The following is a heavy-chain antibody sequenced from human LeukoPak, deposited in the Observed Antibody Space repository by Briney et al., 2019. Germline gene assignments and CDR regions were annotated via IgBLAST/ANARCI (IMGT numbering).Heavy chain of an antibody. CDR1: GFTFSSYW. CDR3: AKRSSTSSGYFDL. J-gene: IGHJ4*02. Sequence: PGESLRLSCAASGFTFSSYWMNWVRQAPGKGLEWVSAITGTGAYTNYADSVKGRFTISRDNSKNTMYLQMNSLRAEDTAIYYCAKRSSTSSGYFDLWGWGTLVTVSS. D-gene: IGHD3-22*01. V-gene: IGHV3-23*01. CDR2: ITGTGAYT.